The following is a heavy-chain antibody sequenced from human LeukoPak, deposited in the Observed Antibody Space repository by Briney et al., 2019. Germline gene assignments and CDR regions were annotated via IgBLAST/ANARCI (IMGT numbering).Heavy chain of an antibody. J-gene: IGHJ3*02. V-gene: IGHV3-33*01. Sequence: PGGSLRLSCAASGFTFSNYAMHCVRQAPGKGLEWVAVIWYDGSNDYYANSVKGRFTISRDNSKNTLYLQMNSLRAEDTAVYYCAREADCSGGNCYRGAFDIWGQGTMITVSS. D-gene: IGHD2-15*01. CDR1: GFTFSNYA. CDR2: IWYDGSND. CDR3: AREADCSGGNCYRGAFDI.